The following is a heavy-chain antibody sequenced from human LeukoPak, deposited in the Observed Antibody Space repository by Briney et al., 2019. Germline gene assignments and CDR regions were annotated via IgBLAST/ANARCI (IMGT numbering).Heavy chain of an antibody. Sequence: GGSLRLSCAASGFTFSSYSMNWVRQAPGKGLEWVSSISSSSSYIYYADSVKGRFTISRDNAKNSLYLQMNSLRAEDTAVYYCASRSGYDVLPDYWGQGPLVTVSS. V-gene: IGHV3-21*01. CDR2: ISSSSSYI. J-gene: IGHJ4*02. CDR3: ASRSGYDVLPDY. D-gene: IGHD5-12*01. CDR1: GFTFSSYS.